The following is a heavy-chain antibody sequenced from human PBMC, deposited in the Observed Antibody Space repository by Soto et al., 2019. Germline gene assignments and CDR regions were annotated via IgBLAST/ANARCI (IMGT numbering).Heavy chain of an antibody. CDR1: GGSISSGDYY. V-gene: IGHV4-30-4*01. CDR2: IYYSGST. CDR3: ERDCSSTSCQYGYYDYGMDV. J-gene: IGHJ6*02. Sequence: PSETLSLTCTVSGGSISSGDYYLSWIRQPPGKGLEWIGYIYYSGSTYYNPSLKSRVTISVDTSKNQFSLKLSSVTAADTAVYYCERDCSSTSCQYGYYDYGMDVWGQGTTVTVSS. D-gene: IGHD2-2*01.